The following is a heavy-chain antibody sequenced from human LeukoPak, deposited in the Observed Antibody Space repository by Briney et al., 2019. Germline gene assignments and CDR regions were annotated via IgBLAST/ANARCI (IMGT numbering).Heavy chain of an antibody. Sequence: ASVKVSCKASGYTFTSYGISWVRQAPGKGLEWMGGFDPEDGETIYAQKFQGRVTMTEDTSTDTAYMELSSLRSEDTAVYYCATPSSGSYYYPFGYWGQGTLVTVSS. CDR1: GYTFTSYG. CDR2: FDPEDGET. CDR3: ATPSSGSYYYPFGY. J-gene: IGHJ4*02. D-gene: IGHD1-26*01. V-gene: IGHV1-24*01.